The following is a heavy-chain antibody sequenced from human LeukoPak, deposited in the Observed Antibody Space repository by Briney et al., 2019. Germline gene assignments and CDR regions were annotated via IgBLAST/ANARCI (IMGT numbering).Heavy chain of an antibody. V-gene: IGHV1-2*02. CDR1: GYTFTGYY. CDR2: INPNSGGT. CDR3: ARSREYSQPFGP. Sequence: ALVKVSCKASGYTFTGYYMHWVRQAPGQGLEWMGWINPNSGGTNYAQKFQGRVTMTRDTSISTAYMELSRLRSDDTAVYYCARSREYSQPFGPWGQGTLVTVSS. J-gene: IGHJ5*02. D-gene: IGHD2-2*01.